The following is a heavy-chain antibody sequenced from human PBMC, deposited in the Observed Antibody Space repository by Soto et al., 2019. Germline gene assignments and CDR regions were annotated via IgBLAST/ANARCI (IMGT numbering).Heavy chain of an antibody. Sequence: PGGSLRLSCAASGFTFGDYAMHWVRQAPGKGLEWVAVVAYDGRSKYYADSVKGRFTISRDNSRTTVYLQMNSLRDEDTAMYYCARDDILVIPGGSYNYGMDVWGQGTTVTVSS. CDR2: VAYDGRSK. V-gene: IGHV3-30*04. CDR3: ARDDILVIPGGSYNYGMDV. J-gene: IGHJ6*02. CDR1: GFTFGDYA. D-gene: IGHD2-2*01.